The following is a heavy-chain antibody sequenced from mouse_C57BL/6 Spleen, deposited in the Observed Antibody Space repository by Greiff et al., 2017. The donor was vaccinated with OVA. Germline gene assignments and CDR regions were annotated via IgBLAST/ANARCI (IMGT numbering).Heavy chain of an antibody. Sequence: EVQVVESGGGLVKPGGSLKLSCAASGFTFSSYAMSWARQTPEKRLEWVATISDGGSYTYYPDNVKGRFTISRDNAKNNLYLQMSHLKSEDTAMYYCASYYGSSFWYFDVWGTGTTVTVSS. CDR2: ISDGGSYT. D-gene: IGHD1-1*01. CDR1: GFTFSSYA. CDR3: ASYYGSSFWYFDV. V-gene: IGHV5-4*01. J-gene: IGHJ1*03.